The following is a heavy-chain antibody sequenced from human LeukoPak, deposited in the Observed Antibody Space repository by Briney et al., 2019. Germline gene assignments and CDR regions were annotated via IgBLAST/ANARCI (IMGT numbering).Heavy chain of an antibody. D-gene: IGHD4-17*01. CDR2: IYYSGST. J-gene: IGHJ2*01. CDR1: GGSISSSSYY. CDR3: ARRPYYGDYAYFGL. V-gene: IGHV4-39*01. Sequence: SETLSLTCTVSGGSISSSSYYWGWIRQPPGKGLEWIGSIYYSGSTYYNPSLKSRVTISVDTSKNQFSLKLSSVTAADTAVYYCARRPYYGDYAYFGLWGRGTLVTVSS.